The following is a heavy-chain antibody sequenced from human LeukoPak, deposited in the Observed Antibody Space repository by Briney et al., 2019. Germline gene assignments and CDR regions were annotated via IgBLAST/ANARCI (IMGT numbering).Heavy chain of an antibody. CDR3: ARINSTSSYDY. D-gene: IGHD6-6*01. Sequence: PSETLSLPCGVYGGSFSGYYWSWIRQSPGKGLEWIGEINHSGSSNKNPSLKSRVTISVDTSKNQFSLKLSSVTAADTAVYYCARINSTSSYDYWGQGTLVTVSS. CDR1: GGSFSGYY. V-gene: IGHV4-34*01. J-gene: IGHJ4*02. CDR2: INHSGSS.